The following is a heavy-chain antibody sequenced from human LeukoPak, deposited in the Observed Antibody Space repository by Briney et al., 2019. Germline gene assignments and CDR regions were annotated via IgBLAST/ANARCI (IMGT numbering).Heavy chain of an antibody. Sequence: SGTLSLTCAVSGGSISSSNWWSWVRQPPGKGLEWIGEIYHSGSTNYNPSLKSRVTISLDTSKNQFSLKLTSVTAADTAVYYCARDPYYYDSSGYYKVIHAFDIWDQGTMVTVSS. CDR1: GGSISSSNW. CDR3: ARDPYYYDSSGYYKVIHAFDI. D-gene: IGHD3-22*01. CDR2: IYHSGST. V-gene: IGHV4-4*02. J-gene: IGHJ3*02.